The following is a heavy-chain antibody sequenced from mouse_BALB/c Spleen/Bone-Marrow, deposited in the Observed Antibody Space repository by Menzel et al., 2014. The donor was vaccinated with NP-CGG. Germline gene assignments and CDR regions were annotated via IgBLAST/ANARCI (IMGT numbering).Heavy chain of an antibody. CDR3: ARSRYGSYYGY. CDR2: IYPGNVNT. V-gene: IGHV1S56*01. D-gene: IGHD1-1*01. CDR1: NYTFTTYY. Sequence: VQLQQSGPELVKPGASARISCKASNYTFTTYYIYWVKQRPGQGLEWIGWIYPGNVNTKYNEKFKAKATLTADKSSSTAYMQLSSLTSEDSAVYFCARSRYGSYYGYWGQGTPLTVSS. J-gene: IGHJ2*01.